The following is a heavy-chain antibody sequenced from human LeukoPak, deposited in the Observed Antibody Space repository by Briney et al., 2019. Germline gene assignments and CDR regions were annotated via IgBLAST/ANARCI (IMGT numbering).Heavy chain of an antibody. Sequence: SETLSLTCAVYGGSFSSYYWGWIRQPPSNGREWIASFYYSGSTYYNPSLKSRVTMSVDTSKKQLSLKLSSVTAADTAVYYCARDTWNWFDPWGQGTLVTVSS. V-gene: IGHV4-39*01. CDR2: FYYSGST. CDR1: GGSFSSYY. J-gene: IGHJ5*02. CDR3: ARDTWNWFDP.